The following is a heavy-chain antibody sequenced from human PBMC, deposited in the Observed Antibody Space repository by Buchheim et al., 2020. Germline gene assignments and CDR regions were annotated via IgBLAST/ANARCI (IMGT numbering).Heavy chain of an antibody. J-gene: IGHJ4*02. CDR3: AKDLYSSGWYEKTFDY. D-gene: IGHD6-19*01. CDR2: SSGSGGST. V-gene: IGHV3-23*01. CDR1: GFTFSSYA. Sequence: EVQLLESGGGLVQPGGSLRLSCAASGFTFSSYAMSWVRQAPGKGLEWVSASSGSGGSTYYADSVKGRFTISRDNSKTTLYLQMNSLRAEDTAVYYCAKDLYSSGWYEKTFDYWGQGTL.